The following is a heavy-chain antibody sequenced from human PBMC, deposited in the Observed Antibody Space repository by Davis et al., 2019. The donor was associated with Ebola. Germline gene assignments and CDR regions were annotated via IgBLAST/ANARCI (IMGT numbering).Heavy chain of an antibody. CDR3: ARWVAGLEA. CDR1: GFTFSSYG. D-gene: IGHD6-19*01. CDR2: IWYDGSNK. Sequence: GESLKISCAASGFTFSSYGMHWVRQAPGKGLEWVAVIWYDGSNKYYADSVKGRFTISRDNSKNTLYLQMNSLRAEDTAVNYCARWVAGLEAWGQGTLVTVSS. V-gene: IGHV3-33*01. J-gene: IGHJ4*02.